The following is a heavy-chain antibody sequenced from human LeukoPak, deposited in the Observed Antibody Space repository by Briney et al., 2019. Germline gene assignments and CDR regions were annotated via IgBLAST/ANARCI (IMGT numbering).Heavy chain of an antibody. CDR1: GGSFSGYY. Sequence: SETLSLTCAVYGGSFSGYYWSWIRQPPGKGLEWIGEINHSGSTNYNPSLKSRVTISVDTSKNQFSLKLSSVTAADTAVYYCARDRFDDSSGYYYHYYFYMDVWGKGTTVTVSS. CDR2: INHSGST. J-gene: IGHJ6*03. V-gene: IGHV4-34*01. CDR3: ARDRFDDSSGYYYHYYFYMDV. D-gene: IGHD3-22*01.